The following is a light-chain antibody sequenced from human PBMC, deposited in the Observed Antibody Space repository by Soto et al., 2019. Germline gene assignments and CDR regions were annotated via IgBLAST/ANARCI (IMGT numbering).Light chain of an antibody. J-gene: IGLJ1*01. CDR1: SSDVGAYNF. V-gene: IGLV2-14*03. CDR3: SSYTSSSTHV. Sequence: QSALTQPASVSGSPGQSITISCTGTSSDVGAYNFVSWYQQHPGKVPKLMIFDVSSRPSGVSDRFSGSKSGNTASLTISGXXXXXXXDYYCSSYTSSSTHVFGSGTKV. CDR2: DVS.